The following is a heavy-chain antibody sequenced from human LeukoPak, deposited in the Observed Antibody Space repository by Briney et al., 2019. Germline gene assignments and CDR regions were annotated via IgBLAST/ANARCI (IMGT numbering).Heavy chain of an antibody. CDR2: INPNSGGT. J-gene: IGHJ6*03. CDR3: ARVGGLVSSGYYYYYMDV. CDR1: GYTFTGYY. Sequence: GASVKVSCKASGYTFTGYYMHWVRQAPGQGLEWMGWINPNSGGTNYAQKFQGRVTMTRDTSISTAYMELRSLRSDDTAVYYCARVGGLVSSGYYYYYMDVWGKGTTVTVSS. D-gene: IGHD3-10*01. V-gene: IGHV1-2*02.